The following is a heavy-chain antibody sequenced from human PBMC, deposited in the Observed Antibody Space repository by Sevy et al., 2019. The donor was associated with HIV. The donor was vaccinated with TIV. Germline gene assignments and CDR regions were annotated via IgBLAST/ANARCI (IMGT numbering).Heavy chain of an antibody. J-gene: IGHJ6*02. CDR2: IRYDGSNK. CDR1: GFTFSSYD. Sequence: GGSLRLSCAASGFTFSSYDMHWVRQAPGKGLEWVAFIRYDGSNKYYADSVKGRFTISRDNSKNTLYLQMNSLRAEDTAVYYCAKDSAPFYYYYGMDVWGQGTTVTVSS. V-gene: IGHV3-30*02. CDR3: AKDSAPFYYYYGMDV.